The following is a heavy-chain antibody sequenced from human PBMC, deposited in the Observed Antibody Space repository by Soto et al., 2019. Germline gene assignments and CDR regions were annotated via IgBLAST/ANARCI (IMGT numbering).Heavy chain of an antibody. CDR1: GYTFTSYD. J-gene: IGHJ3*02. V-gene: IGHV1-8*01. Sequence: QVQLVQSGAEVKKPGASVKVSCKASGYTFTSYDINWVRQATGQGLEWMGWMNTNSGNTGDAQKVQVRVPMTRNTSRSTDYMELSSLRSDDTALYYCASLTGTTVLDAFDIWGQGTMVTVSS. CDR3: ASLTGTTVLDAFDI. D-gene: IGHD1-7*01. CDR2: MNTNSGNT.